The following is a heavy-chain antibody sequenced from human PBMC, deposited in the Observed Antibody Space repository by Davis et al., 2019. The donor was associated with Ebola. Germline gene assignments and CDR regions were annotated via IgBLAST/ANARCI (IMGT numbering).Heavy chain of an antibody. J-gene: IGHJ4*02. CDR3: ARVAAASRDY. V-gene: IGHV3-30*02. CDR2: IRYDGSLQ. Sequence: PGGSLRLSCASSGFTFQIYGIHWVRQAPGKGLEWVSFIRYDGSLQFYADSVKGRFTISRDNSKNTLYLQMNSLRAEDTAVYYCARVAAASRDYWGQGTLVTVSS. D-gene: IGHD6-25*01. CDR1: GFTFQIYG.